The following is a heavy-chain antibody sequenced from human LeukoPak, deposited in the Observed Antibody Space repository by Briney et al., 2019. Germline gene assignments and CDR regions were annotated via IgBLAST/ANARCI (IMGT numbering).Heavy chain of an antibody. Sequence: GGSLRLSCAASGFTVSSNYMSWVRRAPGKGLEGVSVIYSGGSTYYADSVKGRFTISRDNSKNTLYLQMNSLRAEDTAVYYCARSANYDFWSGYLGAFDYWGQGTLVTVSS. V-gene: IGHV3-53*01. CDR1: GFTVSSNY. CDR3: ARSANYDFWSGYLGAFDY. J-gene: IGHJ4*02. D-gene: IGHD3-3*01. CDR2: IYSGGST.